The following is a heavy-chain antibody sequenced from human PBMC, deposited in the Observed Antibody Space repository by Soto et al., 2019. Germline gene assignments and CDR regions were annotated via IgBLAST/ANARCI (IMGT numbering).Heavy chain of an antibody. Sequence: SVKVSCKSSGGTFSRHAINWVRQAPGQGLEWMGGIIPLFGTTNYAQKFKGRLTITADESTNTTYMELSSLKSEDAAVYYCARASIHGSSWYFWFDPWGQGTLVTVSS. V-gene: IGHV1-69*13. CDR3: ARASIHGSSWYFWFDP. J-gene: IGHJ5*02. CDR2: IIPLFGTT. D-gene: IGHD6-13*01. CDR1: GGTFSRHA.